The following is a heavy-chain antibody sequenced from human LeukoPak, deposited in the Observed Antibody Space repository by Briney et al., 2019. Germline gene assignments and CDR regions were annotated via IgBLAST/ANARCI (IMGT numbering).Heavy chain of an antibody. J-gene: IGHJ2*01. CDR1: GGSISSYY. Sequence: PSETLSLTCTVSGGSISSYYWSWIRQPPGKGLEWIGYIYYSGSTNYNPSLKSRVTISVDTSKNQFSLKLSSVTAADTAVYYCASRSGYSSDYWYFDLWGRGTLVTVSS. CDR3: ASRSGYSSDYWYFDL. D-gene: IGHD3-22*01. V-gene: IGHV4-59*01. CDR2: IYYSGST.